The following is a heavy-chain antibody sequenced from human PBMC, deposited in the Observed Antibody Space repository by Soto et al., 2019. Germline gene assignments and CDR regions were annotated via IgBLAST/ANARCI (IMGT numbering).Heavy chain of an antibody. Sequence: ASVKVSCKASGYTFTGYYMHWVRQAPGQGLEWMGWINPNSGGTNYAQKFQGWVTMTRDTSISTAYMELSRLRSDDTAEYYCARGGYCSGGSCYGAHHAFDIWGQGTMVTVSS. J-gene: IGHJ3*02. CDR3: ARGGYCSGGSCYGAHHAFDI. CDR1: GYTFTGYY. D-gene: IGHD2-15*01. CDR2: INPNSGGT. V-gene: IGHV1-2*04.